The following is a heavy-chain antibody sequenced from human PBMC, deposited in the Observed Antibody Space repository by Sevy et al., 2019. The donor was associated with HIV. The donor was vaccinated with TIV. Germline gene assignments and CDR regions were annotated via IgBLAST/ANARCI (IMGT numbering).Heavy chain of an antibody. CDR3: TGISRYGCEGRCYSGGMDV. CDR2: IRSKTNNYAN. V-gene: IGHV3-73*01. D-gene: IGHD2-15*01. Sequence: GGSLRLSCAASGFTFSGSAMHWVRQASGKGPEWVGRIRSKTNNYANAYTASVNGSFTSSRDNSKNTAYLQMNSLKTEDTAVYYCTGISRYGCEGRCYSGGMDVWGRGTTVTVSS. CDR1: GFTFSGSA. J-gene: IGHJ6*02.